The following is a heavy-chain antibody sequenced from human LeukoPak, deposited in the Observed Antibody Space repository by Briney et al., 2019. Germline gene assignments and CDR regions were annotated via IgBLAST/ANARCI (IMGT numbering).Heavy chain of an antibody. J-gene: IGHJ4*02. Sequence: GESLKISCKGSGYSFTSYWIGWVRQMPGQGLEWMGIIYPGDSDTRYSPSFQGQVIISADKSISTAYLQWSSLKASDTAMYYCASSSHTRPLVCDYWGQGTLVTVSS. CDR1: GYSFTSYW. CDR3: ASSSHTRPLVCDY. V-gene: IGHV5-51*01. CDR2: IYPGDSDT. D-gene: IGHD6-6*01.